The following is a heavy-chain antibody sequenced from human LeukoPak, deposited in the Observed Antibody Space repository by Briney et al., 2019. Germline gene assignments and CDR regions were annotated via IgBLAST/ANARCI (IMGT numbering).Heavy chain of an antibody. D-gene: IGHD3-3*01. CDR1: GGSFSGYY. J-gene: IGHJ4*02. CDR3: ARGVRY. CDR2: INHSGST. Sequence: SETLSLTCAVYGGSFSGYYWSWIRQPPGKGLEWIGEINHSGSTNYNPSLKGRVTISVDTSKNQFSLKLSSVTAADTAVYYCARGVRYWGQGTLVTVSS. V-gene: IGHV4-34*01.